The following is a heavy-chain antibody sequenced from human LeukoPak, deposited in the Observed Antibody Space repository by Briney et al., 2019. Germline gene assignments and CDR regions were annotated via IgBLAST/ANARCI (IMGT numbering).Heavy chain of an antibody. V-gene: IGHV3-23*01. Sequence: GGSLRLSCAAPGFTFSSYSMNWVRQAPGKGLEWVSAISGSGGSTYYADSVKGRFTISRDNSKNTLYLQMNSLRAEDTAVYYCAKGDIAAAGFSFSKWLVGYFDYWGQGTLVTVSS. CDR1: GFTFSSYS. D-gene: IGHD6-13*01. CDR3: AKGDIAAAGFSFSKWLVGYFDY. CDR2: ISGSGGST. J-gene: IGHJ4*02.